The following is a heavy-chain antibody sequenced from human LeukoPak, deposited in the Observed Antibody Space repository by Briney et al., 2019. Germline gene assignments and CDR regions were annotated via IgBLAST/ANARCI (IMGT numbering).Heavy chain of an antibody. Sequence: GESLKISCAASGFTFSSYWMSWVRQAPGKGLEWVANIKQDGSEKYYVDSVKGRFTISRDNAKNSLYLQMSSLRAEDTAVYYCAREGIAAAQITWGQGTLVTVSS. CDR3: AREGIAAAQIT. D-gene: IGHD6-13*01. V-gene: IGHV3-7*01. CDR1: GFTFSSYW. CDR2: IKQDGSEK. J-gene: IGHJ4*02.